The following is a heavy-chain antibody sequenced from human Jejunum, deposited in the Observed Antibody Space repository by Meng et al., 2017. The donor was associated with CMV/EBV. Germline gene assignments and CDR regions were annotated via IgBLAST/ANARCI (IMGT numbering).Heavy chain of an antibody. CDR3: AKESYSNDLDY. D-gene: IGHD4-11*01. V-gene: IGHV3-23*01. CDR2: ISGSGRTT. J-gene: IGHJ4*02. CDR1: GFNFSSYA. Sequence: AASGFNFSSYALIWVRQAPGKGLEWVSTISGSGRTTYYADSVKGRLTISRDNSKNMLYVEMNSLRAEDTAVYYCAKESYSNDLDYWGQGTLVTVSS.